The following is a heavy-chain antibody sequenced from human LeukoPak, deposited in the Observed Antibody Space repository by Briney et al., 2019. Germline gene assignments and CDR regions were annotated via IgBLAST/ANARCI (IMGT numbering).Heavy chain of an antibody. V-gene: IGHV4-34*01. CDR1: GGSFSGYY. CDR2: INHSGST. Sequence: SVTLSLTCAVYGGSFSGYYWSWIRQPPGKGLEWIGEINHSGSTNYNPSLKSRVTISVDTSKNQFSLKLSSVTAADTAVYYCARDGQDYGDYFWYFDYWGQGTLVTVSS. D-gene: IGHD4-17*01. J-gene: IGHJ4*02. CDR3: ARDGQDYGDYFWYFDY.